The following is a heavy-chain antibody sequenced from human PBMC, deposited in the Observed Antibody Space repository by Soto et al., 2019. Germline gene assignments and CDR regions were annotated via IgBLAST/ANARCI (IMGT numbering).Heavy chain of an antibody. V-gene: IGHV3-23*01. CDR2: ISASGETS. Sequence: PGGSLRLSCAASGFTFSTYPMTWVRQAPGKGLEWVAGISASGETSYYAESVKGRFTISRDNFQSTLYLQVNSLRADDTAVYYCAKDRRITMVRGVLRSFDTWGPGILVTVSS. D-gene: IGHD3-10*01. J-gene: IGHJ4*01. CDR1: GFTFSTYP. CDR3: AKDRRITMVRGVLRSFDT.